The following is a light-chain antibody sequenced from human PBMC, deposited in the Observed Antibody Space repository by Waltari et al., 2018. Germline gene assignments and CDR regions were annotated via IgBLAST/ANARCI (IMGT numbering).Light chain of an antibody. J-gene: IGLJ1*01. V-gene: IGLV1-40*01. Sequence: QSVLTQPPSVSGAPGQTVTISCTGSSSNIGAGYDVHWYQQLPGAAPKLLIHGNRIRPSGVPDRFFGFNSDTSASLAITGLQAEDEADYYCQSYDSNLSGYVFGTGTKVSVL. CDR2: GNR. CDR1: SSNIGAGYD. CDR3: QSYDSNLSGYV.